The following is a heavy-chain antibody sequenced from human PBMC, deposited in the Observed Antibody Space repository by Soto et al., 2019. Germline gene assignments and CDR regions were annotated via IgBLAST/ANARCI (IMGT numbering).Heavy chain of an antibody. CDR3: TRHDEWLVLAGAFDI. CDR1: GFTFSGSA. J-gene: IGHJ3*02. V-gene: IGHV3-73*01. CDR2: IRSKANSYAT. D-gene: IGHD6-19*01. Sequence: ESGGGLVQPGGSLKLSCAASGFTFSGSAMHWVRQASGKGLEWVGRIRSKANSYATAYAASVKGRFTISRDDSKNTAYLQMNSLKTEDTAVYYCTRHDEWLVLAGAFDIWGQGTMVTVSS.